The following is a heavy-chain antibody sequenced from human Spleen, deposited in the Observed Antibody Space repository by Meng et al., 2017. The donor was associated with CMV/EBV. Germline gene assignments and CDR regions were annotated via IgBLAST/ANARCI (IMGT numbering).Heavy chain of an antibody. CDR3: ARFVSAAISYFDY. V-gene: IGHV4-34*01. CDR2: INHSGST. CDR1: GGSFSGYY. Sequence: SETLSLTCAVYGGSFSGYYWSWIRQPPGKGLEWIGEINHSGSTNYNPSLKSRVTISVYTSKNQFSLKLSSVTAADTALYYCARFVSAAISYFDYWGQGTLVTVSS. D-gene: IGHD2-2*01. J-gene: IGHJ4*02.